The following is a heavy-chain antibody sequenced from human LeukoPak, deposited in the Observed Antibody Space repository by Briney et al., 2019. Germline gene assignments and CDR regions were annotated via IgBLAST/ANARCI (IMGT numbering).Heavy chain of an antibody. CDR2: ISYDGSNK. CDR1: GFTFSSYA. CDR3: ARASLGYCSGGSCYPGFVFDY. V-gene: IGHV3-30*09. J-gene: IGHJ4*02. D-gene: IGHD2-15*01. Sequence: GGSLRLACAASGFTFSSYAMHWVRQAPGKGLEWVAVISYDGSNKYYADSVKGRLAISRDNSKNTLYLQMNSLRAEDTAVYYCARASLGYCSGGSCYPGFVFDYWGQGTLVTVSS.